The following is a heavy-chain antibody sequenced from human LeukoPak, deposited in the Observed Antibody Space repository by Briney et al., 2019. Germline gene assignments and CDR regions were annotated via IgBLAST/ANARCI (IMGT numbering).Heavy chain of an antibody. D-gene: IGHD3-9*01. CDR3: ARDSYDRPAPDVFDI. CDR2: ISAYSAST. Sequence: ASVKVSCKASGYTFTSYGISWVRQAPGQGLEWMGWISAYSASTNYAQKVHDRVTMTTDTSTSTAYMELRSLRSDDTAVYYCARDSYDRPAPDVFDIWGQGTMVTVSS. V-gene: IGHV1-18*01. J-gene: IGHJ3*02. CDR1: GYTFTSYG.